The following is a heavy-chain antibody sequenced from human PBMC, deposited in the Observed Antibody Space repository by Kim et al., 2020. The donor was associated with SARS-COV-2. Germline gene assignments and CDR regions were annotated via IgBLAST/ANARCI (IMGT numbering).Heavy chain of an antibody. CDR3: ARSEWRDGYNYVVGGTIDY. J-gene: IGHJ4*02. CDR2: ISSSSSYI. CDR1: GFTFSSYS. V-gene: IGHV3-21*01. D-gene: IGHD5-12*01. Sequence: GGSLRLSCAASGFTFSSYSMNWVRQAPGKGLEWVSSISSSSSYIYYADSVKGRFTISRDNAKNSLYLQMNSLRAEDTAVYYCARSEWRDGYNYVVGGTIDYWGQGTLVTVSS.